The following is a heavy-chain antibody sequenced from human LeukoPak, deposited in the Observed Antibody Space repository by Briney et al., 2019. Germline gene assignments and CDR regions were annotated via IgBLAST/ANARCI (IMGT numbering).Heavy chain of an antibody. D-gene: IGHD3-22*01. CDR3: ARVSILYHYDSSGYRYPHFNFDY. CDR2: MNPNSGNT. V-gene: IGHV1-8*01. CDR1: GYTFTSYD. J-gene: IGHJ4*02. Sequence: GASVKVSCKASGYTFTSYDINWVRQATGQGLEWMGWMNPNSGNTGYAQKFQGRVTMTRNTSISTAYMELSSLRSEDTAVYYCARVSILYHYDSSGYRYPHFNFDYWGQGTLVTVSS.